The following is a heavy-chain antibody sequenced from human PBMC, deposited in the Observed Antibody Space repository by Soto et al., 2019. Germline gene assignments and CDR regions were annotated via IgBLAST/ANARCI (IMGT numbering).Heavy chain of an antibody. CDR1: GGSFSGYY. CDR3: ARGPQTDNDY. CDR2: INQSGST. Sequence: QVQLQQWGAGLLKPSETLSLTCAVYGGSFSGYYWSWIRQPPGKGLEWIGEINQSGSTNYSPSLKSRVTISVDTSKNQFSLKLSSVTAADRAVYYCARGPQTDNDYWGQGSLVTVSS. J-gene: IGHJ4*02. D-gene: IGHD2-21*02. V-gene: IGHV4-34*01.